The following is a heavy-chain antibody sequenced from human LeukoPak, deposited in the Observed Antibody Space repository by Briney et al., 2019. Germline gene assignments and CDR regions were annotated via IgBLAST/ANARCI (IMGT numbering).Heavy chain of an antibody. CDR2: INPNSGGT. J-gene: IGHJ5*02. Sequence: ASVKVSCKASGYTFTGYYMHWVRQAPGQGLEWMGWINPNSGGTNYAQKFQGWVTMTRDTSISTAYMELSRLRSDDTAVCYCARGWNYYGSGSYPSKNWFDPWGQGTLVTVSS. V-gene: IGHV1-2*04. D-gene: IGHD3-10*01. CDR1: GYTFTGYY. CDR3: ARGWNYYGSGSYPSKNWFDP.